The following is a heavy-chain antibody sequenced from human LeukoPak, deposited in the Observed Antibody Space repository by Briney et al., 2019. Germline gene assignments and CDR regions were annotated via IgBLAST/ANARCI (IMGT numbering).Heavy chain of an antibody. D-gene: IGHD1-26*01. V-gene: IGHV3-49*04. CDR1: GFTFGDYG. Sequence: PGGSLRLSCTTTGFTFGDYGMTWVRQAPGEGLEWVGFIRSRLYGGTTEYAASVKDRFTVSRDDSKSIAYLQMNNVNTEGTAVYFCGRGLTVVGAKYYFDYWGQGTLVTVSS. J-gene: IGHJ4*02. CDR3: GRGLTVVGAKYYFDY. CDR2: IRSRLYGGTT.